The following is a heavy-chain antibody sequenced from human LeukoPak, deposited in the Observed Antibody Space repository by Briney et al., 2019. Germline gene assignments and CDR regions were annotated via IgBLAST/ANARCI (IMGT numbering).Heavy chain of an antibody. CDR3: ARAPLRVLYDY. Sequence: SETLSLTCAVCGGSFSGYYWSWIRQPPGKGLEWIGEINHSGSTNYNPSLKSRVTISVDTSKNQFSLKLSSVTAADTAVYYCARAPLRVLYDYWGQGTLVTVSS. J-gene: IGHJ4*02. D-gene: IGHD2-2*02. CDR1: GGSFSGYY. CDR2: INHSGST. V-gene: IGHV4-34*01.